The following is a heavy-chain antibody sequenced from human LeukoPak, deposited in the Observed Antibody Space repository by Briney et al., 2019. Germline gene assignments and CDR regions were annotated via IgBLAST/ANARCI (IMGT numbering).Heavy chain of an antibody. J-gene: IGHJ4*02. CDR3: ARGGTTVTPAPKYYFDY. V-gene: IGHV4-59*01. D-gene: IGHD4-17*01. Sequence: SETLSLTCIISNVSISDDYWSWIRQPPGKGLEWIGYIYYTGSTNYSPSLRSRVTMSVDRSKNQVSLRLSSLTAADTAVYYCARGGTTVTPAPKYYFDYWGQGTLVTVSS. CDR1: NVSISDDY. CDR2: IYYTGST.